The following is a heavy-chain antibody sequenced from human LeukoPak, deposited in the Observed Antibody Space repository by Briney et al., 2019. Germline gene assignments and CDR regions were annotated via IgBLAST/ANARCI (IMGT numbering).Heavy chain of an antibody. CDR2: TNPNSGNT. CDR1: GYTFTSYD. V-gene: IGHV1-8*03. D-gene: IGHD3-22*01. J-gene: IGHJ4*02. CDR3: AREDYYDSGSNDC. Sequence: GASVKVSCKASGYTFTSYDINWVRQATGQGLEWMGWTNPNSGNTGYAQKFQGRVTITRNTSISTAYMELSSLRSEDTAVYYCAREDYYDSGSNDCWGQGTLVTVSS.